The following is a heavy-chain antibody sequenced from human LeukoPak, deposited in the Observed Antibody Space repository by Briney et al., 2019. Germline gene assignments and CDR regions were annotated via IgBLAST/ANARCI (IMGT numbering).Heavy chain of an antibody. V-gene: IGHV4-59*08. CDR2: IFYSGST. CDR1: RFTFSTYS. D-gene: IGHD6-13*01. CDR3: ASRNPGIAAAGFDY. J-gene: IGHJ4*02. Sequence: PGGSLRLSCAASRFTFSTYSMSWIRQPPGKGLEWIGYIFYSGSTNYNPSLKSRVTISVDTSKSQFSLKLSSVTAADTAVYYCASRNPGIAAAGFDYWGQGTLVTVSS.